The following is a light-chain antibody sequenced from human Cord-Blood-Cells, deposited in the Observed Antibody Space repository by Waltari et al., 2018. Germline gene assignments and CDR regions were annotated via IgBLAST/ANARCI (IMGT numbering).Light chain of an antibody. V-gene: IGKV3-11*01. Sequence: EIVLTQSPATLSLSPGERATLPCRASQSVSSYLAWYQQKPGQAPRLLIYDASNRATGIPARLSGSGSGTDFTLTISSLEPEDFAVYYCQQRSNWPPLTFGGGTKVEIK. CDR3: QQRSNWPPLT. CDR1: QSVSSY. CDR2: DAS. J-gene: IGKJ4*01.